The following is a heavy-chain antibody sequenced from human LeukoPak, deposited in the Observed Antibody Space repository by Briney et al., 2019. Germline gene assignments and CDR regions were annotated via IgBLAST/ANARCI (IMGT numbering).Heavy chain of an antibody. Sequence: GGSLRLSYAASGFTFSDAWMTWVRQAPGKGLEWVGRIKSKTDGGTTDYAAPVKGRFTISRDDSENTLYLQMNSVRAEDMAVYYCAREAHCGTDCPYYSDYWGQGTLSPSPQ. D-gene: IGHD2-21*02. CDR1: GFTFSDAW. J-gene: IGHJ4*02. CDR2: IKSKTDGGTT. CDR3: AREAHCGTDCPYYSDY. V-gene: IGHV3-15*05.